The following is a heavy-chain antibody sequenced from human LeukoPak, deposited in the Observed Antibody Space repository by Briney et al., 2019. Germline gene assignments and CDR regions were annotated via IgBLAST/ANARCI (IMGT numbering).Heavy chain of an antibody. CDR1: GGSISSGSYY. CDR2: IYSSGTT. J-gene: IGHJ4*02. CDR3: AREAYYYDSSGYWWTFDY. D-gene: IGHD3-22*01. V-gene: IGHV4-61*02. Sequence: SETLSLTCTVSGGSISSGSYYWSWIRQPAGKGLEWIGRIYSSGTTNHNPSLKSRVTMSVDTSKNQFSLKLTSVTAADTAVYYCAREAYYYDSSGYWWTFDYWGQGTLVTVSS.